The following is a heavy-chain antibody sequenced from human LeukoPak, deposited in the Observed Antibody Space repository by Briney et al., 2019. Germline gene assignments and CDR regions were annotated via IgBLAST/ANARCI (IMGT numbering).Heavy chain of an antibody. CDR2: INHSGST. D-gene: IGHD3-10*01. CDR3: ARVLAGGFDP. V-gene: IGHV4-4*02. Sequence: SGTLSLTCAVSGGSISSSNWWSWVRQPPGKGLEWIGEINHSGSTNYNPSLKSRVTISVDTSKNQFSLKLSSVTAADTAVYYCARVLAGGFDPWGQGTLVTVSS. CDR1: GGSISSSNW. J-gene: IGHJ5*02.